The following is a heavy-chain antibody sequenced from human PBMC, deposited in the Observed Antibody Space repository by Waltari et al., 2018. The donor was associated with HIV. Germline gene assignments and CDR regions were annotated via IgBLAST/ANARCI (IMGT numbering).Heavy chain of an antibody. V-gene: IGHV3-74*01. D-gene: IGHD2-2*03. CDR1: GLTFRNYW. Sequence: EVQLVESGGGLVRPGGSLRLSCVGSGLTFRNYWMHWVRQVPGKGLVWVSRIKFDGGSPRYADSVKGRFTISRDNAKNTLYLQMNSLRVDDTAVYFCATGDPSDRTGYWDGLGHWGQGTLVTVSS. CDR3: ATGDPSDRTGYWDGLGH. CDR2: IKFDGGSP. J-gene: IGHJ4*02.